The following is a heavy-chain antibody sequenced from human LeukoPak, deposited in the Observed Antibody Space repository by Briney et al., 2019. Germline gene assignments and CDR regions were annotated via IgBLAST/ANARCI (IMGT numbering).Heavy chain of an antibody. CDR3: ARDSISGYYYDSSGYYQDAFDI. Sequence: PGGSLRLSCAASGFTFSGYSMNWVRQAPGKGLEWVSSISSSSSYIYYADSVKGRFTISRDNAKNSLYLQMNSLRAEDTAVYYCARDSISGYYYDSSGYYQDAFDIWGQGTMVTVSS. J-gene: IGHJ3*02. D-gene: IGHD3-22*01. CDR2: ISSSSSYI. CDR1: GFTFSGYS. V-gene: IGHV3-21*01.